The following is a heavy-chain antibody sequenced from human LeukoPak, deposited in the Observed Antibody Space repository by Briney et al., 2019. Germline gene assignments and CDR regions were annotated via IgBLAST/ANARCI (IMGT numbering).Heavy chain of an antibody. J-gene: IGHJ4*02. CDR3: ARDIRGVSY. V-gene: IGHV4-34*01. CDR2: INHSGST. Sequence: SETLSLTCAVYGGYFSGYYWSWIRQPLGKGLEWIGEINHSGSTNYNPSLKSRVTISVDTSKNQFSLKLSSVTAADTAVYYCARDIRGVSYWGQGTLVTVSS. CDR1: GGYFSGYY. D-gene: IGHD1-26*01.